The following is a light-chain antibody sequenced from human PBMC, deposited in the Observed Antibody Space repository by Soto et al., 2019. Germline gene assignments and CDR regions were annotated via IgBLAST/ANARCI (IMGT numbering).Light chain of an antibody. CDR2: VGTGGIVG. V-gene: IGLV9-49*01. J-gene: IGLJ2*01. CDR1: SGYSNYK. CDR3: GADHGSGRNFVYGV. Sequence: QLVLTQPPSASASLGASVTLTCTLSSGYSNYKVDWYQQRPGKGPRFVMRVGTGGIVGSKGDGIPDRFSVLGSGLNRYLTIKNIQEEDESDYHCGADHGSGRNFVYGVFGGGTKLTVL.